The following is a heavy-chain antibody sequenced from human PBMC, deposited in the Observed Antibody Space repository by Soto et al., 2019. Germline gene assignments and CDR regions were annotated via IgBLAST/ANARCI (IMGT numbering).Heavy chain of an antibody. D-gene: IGHD2-15*01. V-gene: IGHV4-39*01. CDR2: IFYSGST. CDR1: RRSISSSSYY. Sequence: SETLSLTCTVSRRSISSSSYYWGWIRQPPGKGLEWIGSIFYSGSTYYNPSLKSRVTISVDTSKNQFSLKLSSVTAADTAVYYCARHLTYCSAGSCYSDFPYYGMDVWGQGTTVTVSS. CDR3: ARHLTYCSAGSCYSDFPYYGMDV. J-gene: IGHJ6*02.